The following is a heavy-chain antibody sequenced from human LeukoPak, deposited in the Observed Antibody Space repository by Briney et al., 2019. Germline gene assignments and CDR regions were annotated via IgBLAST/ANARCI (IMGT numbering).Heavy chain of an antibody. CDR2: ISYDGSSK. V-gene: IGHV3-30*04. CDR3: AKGVTPVISLQFFDY. Sequence: PGGSLRLSCAASGFTFNNYAIHWVRQAPGKGLDWVAVISYDGSSKYYADSLKGRFTISRDNSKNTLYLQMNSLRAEDTAVYYCAKGVTPVISLQFFDYWGQGTLITVSS. D-gene: IGHD4-17*01. J-gene: IGHJ4*02. CDR1: GFTFNNYA.